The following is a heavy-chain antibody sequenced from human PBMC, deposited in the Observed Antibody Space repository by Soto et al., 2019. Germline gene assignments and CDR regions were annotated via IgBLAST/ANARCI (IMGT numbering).Heavy chain of an antibody. D-gene: IGHD5-18*01. CDR3: ARTEWIQLWFDY. Sequence: QVQLLESGPGLVKPSQTLSLICNVSGASISSGGYYWSWIRQRPGGGLEWLGFIYYSGISHYNPSHKSRATISVDTSKNKFSLKLISVTAADTAVYYCARTEWIQLWFDYWGQGALVTVS. V-gene: IGHV4-31*03. J-gene: IGHJ4*02. CDR2: IYYSGIS. CDR1: GASISSGGYY.